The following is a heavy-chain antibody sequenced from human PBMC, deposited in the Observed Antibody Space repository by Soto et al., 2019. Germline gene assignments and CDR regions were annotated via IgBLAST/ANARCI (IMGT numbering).Heavy chain of an antibody. CDR1: GFTFSSYA. CDR3: ARASSSGDGAFDI. Sequence: QVQLVESGGGVVQPGRSLRLSCAASGFTFSSYAMHWVHQAPGKGLEWVAVISYDGSNKYYADSVKGRFTISRDNSKNTLYLQMNSLRAEDTAVYCCARASSSGDGAFDIWGQGTMVTVSS. V-gene: IGHV3-30-3*01. CDR2: ISYDGSNK. J-gene: IGHJ3*02. D-gene: IGHD6-6*01.